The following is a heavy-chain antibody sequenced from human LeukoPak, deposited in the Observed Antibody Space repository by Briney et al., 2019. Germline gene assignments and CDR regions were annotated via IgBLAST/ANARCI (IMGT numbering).Heavy chain of an antibody. J-gene: IGHJ5*02. V-gene: IGHV3-21*04. CDR2: LSSSSTYI. CDR1: GFTFSSYR. CDR3: AKDLTPQPANAWFDP. Sequence: GGSLRLSCAASGFTFSSYRMNCVRQAPGKGLEWVLSLSSSSTYIYYADSVKGRLTISRDNAKNSLYLQMNSLRAEDSAVYYCAKDLTPQPANAWFDPWGQGTLVTVSS. D-gene: IGHD2-2*01.